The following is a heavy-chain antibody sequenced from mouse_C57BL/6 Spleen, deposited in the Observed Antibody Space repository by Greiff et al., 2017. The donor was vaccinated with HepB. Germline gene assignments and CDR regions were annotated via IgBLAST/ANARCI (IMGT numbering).Heavy chain of an antibody. CDR3: ARSYSKYYYAMDY. CDR2: INPSSGYT. CDR1: GYTFTSYW. J-gene: IGHJ4*01. Sequence: VKLMESGAELAKPGASVKLSCKASGYTFTSYWMHWVKQRPGQGLEWIGYINPSSGYTKYNQKFKDKATLTADKSSSTAYMQLSSLTYEDSAVYYCARSYSKYYYAMDYWGQGTSVTVSS. D-gene: IGHD2-5*01. V-gene: IGHV1-7*01.